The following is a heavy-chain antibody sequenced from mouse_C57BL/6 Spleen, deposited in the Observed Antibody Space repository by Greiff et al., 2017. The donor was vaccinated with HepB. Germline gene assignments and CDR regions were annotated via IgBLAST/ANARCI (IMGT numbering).Heavy chain of an antibody. Sequence: VQLQQSGPELVKPGASVKISCKASGYTFTDYYMNWVKQSHGKSLEWIGDINPNNGGTSYNQKFKGKATLTVDKSSSTAYMELRSLTSEDSAVYYCARPDSNGDFDYWGQGTTLTVSS. D-gene: IGHD2-5*01. V-gene: IGHV1-26*01. CDR1: GYTFTDYY. J-gene: IGHJ2*01. CDR2: INPNNGGT. CDR3: ARPDSNGDFDY.